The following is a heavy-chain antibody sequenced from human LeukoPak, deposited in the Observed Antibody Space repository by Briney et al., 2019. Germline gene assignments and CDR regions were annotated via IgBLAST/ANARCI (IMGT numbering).Heavy chain of an antibody. CDR1: GFTFSDYY. V-gene: IGHV3-11*01. D-gene: IGHD3-3*01. Sequence: GGSLRLSCAASGFTFSDYYMSWIRQAPGKGLEWVSYISSSGSTIYYADSVKGRFTISRDNAKNSLYPQMNSLRAEDTAVYYCARAPPLGRFLEWLSPHFDYWGQGTLVTVSS. CDR2: ISSSGSTI. J-gene: IGHJ4*02. CDR3: ARAPPLGRFLEWLSPHFDY.